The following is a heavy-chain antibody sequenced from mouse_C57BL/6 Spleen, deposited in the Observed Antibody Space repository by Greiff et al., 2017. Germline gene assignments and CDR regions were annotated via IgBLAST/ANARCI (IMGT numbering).Heavy chain of an antibody. CDR3: ARAGTSDSSVLHGFFDD. D-gene: IGHD3-2*02. V-gene: IGHV1-81*01. CDR1: GYTFTSYG. J-gene: IGHJ2*01. Sequence: VQLQQSGAELARPGASVKLSCKASGYTFTSYGISWVKQRTGQGLEWIGEIYPRSGNTYYNEKFKGKATLTADKSSSTAYMELRSLTSEDSAVYFCARAGTSDSSVLHGFFDDWGQGTTLTVSS. CDR2: IYPRSGNT.